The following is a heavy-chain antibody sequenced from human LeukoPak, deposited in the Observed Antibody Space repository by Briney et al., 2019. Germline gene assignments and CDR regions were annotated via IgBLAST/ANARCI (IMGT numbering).Heavy chain of an antibody. CDR2: INKEGSFA. Sequence: GGSLRLSCAASGFTFTSHYLYWVRQAAGKGLVSVSRINKEGSFADYADSGRGRFTISRDNAKDTLYLEMNSLRADDTAVYYCTRGPSGSYDHWGQGTLVTVSS. CDR3: TRGPSGSYDH. V-gene: IGHV3-74*01. J-gene: IGHJ4*02. CDR1: GFTFTSHY. D-gene: IGHD3-10*01.